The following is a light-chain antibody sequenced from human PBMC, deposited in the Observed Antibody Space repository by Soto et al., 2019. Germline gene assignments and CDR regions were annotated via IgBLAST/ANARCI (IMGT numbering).Light chain of an antibody. Sequence: EIVLTQSPGTLSLSPGERATLSCRASQSVSSSYLAWYQQKPSQAPRLLIYGASSRATGIPDRFSGSGSGTDFTLTISRLEPEDFAVYYCQQYGSSLFGQGTRLEIK. CDR1: QSVSSSY. CDR2: GAS. J-gene: IGKJ5*01. CDR3: QQYGSSL. V-gene: IGKV3-20*01.